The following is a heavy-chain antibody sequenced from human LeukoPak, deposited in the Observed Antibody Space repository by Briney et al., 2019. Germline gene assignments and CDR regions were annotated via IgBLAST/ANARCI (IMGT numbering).Heavy chain of an antibody. D-gene: IGHD3-22*01. CDR1: GFTFSSYS. Sequence: KAGGSLRLSCAASGFTFSSYSMNWVRQAPGKGLEWVSSISSSSSYIYYADSVKGRFTISRDNAKNSLYLQMNSLRAEDMALYYCTGGTYYDSRAGAFNIWGQGTMVTVSS. V-gene: IGHV3-21*04. CDR2: ISSSSSYI. J-gene: IGHJ3*02. CDR3: TGGTYYDSRAGAFNI.